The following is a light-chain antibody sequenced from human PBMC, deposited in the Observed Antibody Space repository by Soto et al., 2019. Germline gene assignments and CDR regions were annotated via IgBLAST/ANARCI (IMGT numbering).Light chain of an antibody. Sequence: DILMIQSRSTLSASIGDRVTITCSASQSISSWLAWYQQKPGKAPMLLIYKASRLQSGDPSRLSGSASGTDFTLTESSLQAGDFASYYCQPSRTFGQGTKVEIK. V-gene: IGKV1-5*03. CDR3: QPSRT. CDR1: QSISSW. CDR2: KAS. J-gene: IGKJ1*01.